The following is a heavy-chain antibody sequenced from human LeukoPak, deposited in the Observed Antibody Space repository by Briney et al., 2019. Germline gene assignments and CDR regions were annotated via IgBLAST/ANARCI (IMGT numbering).Heavy chain of an antibody. V-gene: IGHV3-53*01. CDR3: ARGGYCSSTSCRTFDY. Sequence: GGSLRLSCAASGFTFSSHWMHWVRQAPGTGMVWVSVIYSGGSTYYADSVKGRFTISRDNSKNTLYLQMNSLRAEDTAVYYCARGGYCSSTSCRTFDYWGQGTLVTVSS. J-gene: IGHJ4*02. CDR2: IYSGGST. D-gene: IGHD2-2*01. CDR1: GFTFSSHW.